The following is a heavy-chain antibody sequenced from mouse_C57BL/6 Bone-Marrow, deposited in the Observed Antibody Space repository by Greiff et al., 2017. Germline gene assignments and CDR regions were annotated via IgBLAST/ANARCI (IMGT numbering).Heavy chain of an antibody. J-gene: IGHJ3*01. Sequence: VQVVESGAELARPGASVKLSCKASGYTFTSSGISWVKQRTGQGLEWIGEIYPRSGNTYYNEKFKGKATLTADKSSSTAYMELRSLTSEDSAVYFCAREWAYWGQGTLVTVSA. V-gene: IGHV1-81*01. CDR1: GYTFTSSG. D-gene: IGHD1-3*01. CDR2: IYPRSGNT. CDR3: AREWAY.